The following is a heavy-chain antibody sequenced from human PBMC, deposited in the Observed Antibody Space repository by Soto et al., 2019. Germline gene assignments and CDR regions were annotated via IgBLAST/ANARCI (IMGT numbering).Heavy chain of an antibody. J-gene: IGHJ4*02. V-gene: IGHV1-69*12. CDR3: ARTPDYVTPPYYFDY. D-gene: IGHD4-17*01. CDR2: IIPIFGTA. CDR1: GGTFSSYA. Sequence: QVQLVQSGAEVKKPGSSVNVSCKASGGTFSSYAISWVRQAPGQGLEWMGGIIPIFGTANYAQKFQGRVTITADESTSTAYMELSSLRSEDTAVYYCARTPDYVTPPYYFDYWGQGTLVTVSS.